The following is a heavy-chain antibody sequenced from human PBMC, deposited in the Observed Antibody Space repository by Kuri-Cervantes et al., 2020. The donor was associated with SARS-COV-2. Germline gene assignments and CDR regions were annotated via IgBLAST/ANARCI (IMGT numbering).Heavy chain of an antibody. Sequence: GGSLRLSCAASGFTFSSYGMHRVRQAPGKGLEWVAVIWYDGSNKYYADSVKGRFTISRDNSKNTLYLQMNSLRAEDTAVYYCAREGGMTTVTTHDTEIDYWGQGTLVTVSS. J-gene: IGHJ4*02. CDR2: IWYDGSNK. V-gene: IGHV3-33*01. CDR3: AREGGMTTVTTHDTEIDY. D-gene: IGHD4-17*01. CDR1: GFTFSSYG.